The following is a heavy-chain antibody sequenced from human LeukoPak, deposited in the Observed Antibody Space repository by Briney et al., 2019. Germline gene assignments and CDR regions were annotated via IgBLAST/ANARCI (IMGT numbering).Heavy chain of an antibody. CDR3: ARDRRGSGWYFDY. D-gene: IGHD6-19*01. V-gene: IGHV3-7*03. Sequence: GGSLRLSCAASGFTFSSYWMSWVRQAPGKGLEWVAIIKQDGSETYYVDSVKGRFAISRDNTKNSLYLQMNSLRAEDTAVYYCARDRRGSGWYFDYWGQGALVSVSS. J-gene: IGHJ4*02. CDR2: IKQDGSET. CDR1: GFTFSSYW.